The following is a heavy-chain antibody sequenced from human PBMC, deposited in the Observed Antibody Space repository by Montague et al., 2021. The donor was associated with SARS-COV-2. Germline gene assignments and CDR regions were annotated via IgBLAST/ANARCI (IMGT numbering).Heavy chain of an antibody. CDR2: INHSGST. Sequence: SETLSLTCVVSGGSFSGYYWSWIRQPPGKGLEWIGEINHSGSTNYNPSLKSRVTISVGTSKNQFSLKLSSVTAADTAVYYCARVRYYGSGTSLGMDVWGQGTTVTVSS. V-gene: IGHV4-34*01. J-gene: IGHJ6*02. CDR1: GGSFSGYY. D-gene: IGHD3-10*01. CDR3: ARVRYYGSGTSLGMDV.